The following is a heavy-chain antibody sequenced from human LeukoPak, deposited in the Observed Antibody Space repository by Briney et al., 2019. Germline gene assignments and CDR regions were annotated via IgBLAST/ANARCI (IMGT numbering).Heavy chain of an antibody. CDR2: MNPNSGNT. J-gene: IGHJ5*02. CDR3: ARGRGSGHKENWFDP. D-gene: IGHD6-19*01. CDR1: GYAFSTYD. V-gene: IGHV1-8*01. Sequence: VASVKVSCKASGYAFSTYDINWVRQATGQGPGWMGWMNPNSGNTGYTQNFQGRVTMTRNTSITTAYMELSSLKSEDTAVYYCARGRGSGHKENWFDPWGQGTLVTVSS.